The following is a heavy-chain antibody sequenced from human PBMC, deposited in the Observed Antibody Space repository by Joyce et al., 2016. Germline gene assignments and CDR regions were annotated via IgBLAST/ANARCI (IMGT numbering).Heavy chain of an antibody. D-gene: IGHD5-18*01. V-gene: IGHV1-24*01. CDR2: FDPEDGET. CDR1: GDTLNDLS. CDR3: ATTYFGYSYDY. J-gene: IGHJ4*02. Sequence: QVQVVQSGAEVKKPGASVKVSCKVSGDTLNDLSIHWVRQAPGKGLEWVGTFDPEDGETLPAPNLLGRVIMTEDTSTATAYMDLSGLISDDTAVYYCATTYFGYSYDYWGQGTLVIVSS.